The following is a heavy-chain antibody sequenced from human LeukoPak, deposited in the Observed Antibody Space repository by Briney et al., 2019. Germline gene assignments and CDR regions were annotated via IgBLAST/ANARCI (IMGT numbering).Heavy chain of an antibody. J-gene: IGHJ4*02. CDR3: ARDKYCTSRSCYFDY. V-gene: IGHV5-10-1*01. CDR2: IDPSDSYT. CDR1: GYSFPIYW. D-gene: IGHD2-2*01. Sequence: GESLKISCKGSGYSFPIYWISWVRQMPGKGLEWMGRIDPSDSYTNYSPSSQGHVTMSADKSISTAYLQWSSLKASDTAIYYCARDKYCTSRSCYFDYWGQGTPVTVSS.